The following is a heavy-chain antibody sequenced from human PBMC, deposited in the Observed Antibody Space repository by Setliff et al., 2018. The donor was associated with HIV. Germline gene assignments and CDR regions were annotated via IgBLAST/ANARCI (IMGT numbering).Heavy chain of an antibody. V-gene: IGHV4-4*07. Sequence: SETLSLTCTVSGGSISSYYWNWIRQPAGKGLEWIGRIYTSGSTNYNPSLKSRVTMSVDTSKNQFSLKLSSVTAADTAVYDCATLRRDHDSYGEYRDDVFDIWGQGTMVTVSS. CDR1: GGSISSYY. D-gene: IGHD4-17*01. J-gene: IGHJ3*02. CDR2: IYTSGST. CDR3: ATLRRDHDSYGEYRDDVFDI.